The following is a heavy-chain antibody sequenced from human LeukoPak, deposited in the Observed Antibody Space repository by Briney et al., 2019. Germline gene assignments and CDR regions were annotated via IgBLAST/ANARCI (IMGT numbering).Heavy chain of an antibody. J-gene: IGHJ4*02. Sequence: PGGSLRLSCAASGFTVSSNYMSWVRQAPGKGREWGSVIYSGGTTYYADSVKGRFPISRDNSKTTLYLQMNSLRAEDTAVYYCAAGSSSLSRIDSWGQGTLVTVSS. V-gene: IGHV3-53*01. CDR3: AAGSSSLSRIDS. CDR1: GFTVSSNY. CDR2: IYSGGTT. D-gene: IGHD6-13*01.